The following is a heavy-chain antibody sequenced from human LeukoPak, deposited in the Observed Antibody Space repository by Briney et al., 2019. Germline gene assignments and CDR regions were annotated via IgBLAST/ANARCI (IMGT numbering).Heavy chain of an antibody. CDR1: GGSLSTFY. D-gene: IGHD3-16*01. CDR2: IYYRGST. J-gene: IGHJ5*02. Sequence: SETLSLTCTVSGGSLSTFYWSWIRQPQGKGLEWIGYIYYRGSTTYNPSLKSRVTISVDTSKNQFSLNLTSVTAADTAVYYCARGGVFPRQFDPRGQGTLVTVSS. CDR3: ARGGVFPRQFDP. V-gene: IGHV4-59*01.